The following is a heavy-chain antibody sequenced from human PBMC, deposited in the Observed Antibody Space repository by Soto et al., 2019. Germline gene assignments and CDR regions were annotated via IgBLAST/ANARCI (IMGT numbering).Heavy chain of an antibody. J-gene: IGHJ4*02. D-gene: IGHD3-22*01. CDR1: GYTFSSYG. Sequence: ASVKVSCKASGYTFSSYGISWVRQAPVQGLEWMGWISTFNGHTQYAQKFQGRVAMTTDASTSTVYMELRSLRSDDTAVYYCARDYYYDTTGPLDYWGQGTLVTVSS. CDR3: ARDYYYDTTGPLDY. CDR2: ISTFNGHT. V-gene: IGHV1-18*01.